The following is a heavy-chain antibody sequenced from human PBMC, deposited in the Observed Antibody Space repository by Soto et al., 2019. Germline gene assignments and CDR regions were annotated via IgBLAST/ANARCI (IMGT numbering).Heavy chain of an antibody. J-gene: IGHJ4*02. CDR2: IYWDDDK. CDR1: GFTLSTSGVG. CDR3: AHSKDYRSRWHTLDFNY. Sequence: QITLKESGPTLVKPTQTLTLTCTFSGFTLSTSGVGVGWIRQPPEKALKWIALIYWDDDKRSSPSLKSRLTIAKDTSKNRVVSTMTSVAPVDTATYSCAHSKDYRSRWHTLDFNYWGQGTLVT. V-gene: IGHV2-5*02. D-gene: IGHD6-13*01.